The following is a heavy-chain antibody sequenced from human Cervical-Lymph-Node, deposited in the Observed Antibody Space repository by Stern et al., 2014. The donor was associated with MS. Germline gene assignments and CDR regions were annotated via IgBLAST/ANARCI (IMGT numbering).Heavy chain of an antibody. V-gene: IGHV5-10-1*01. J-gene: IGHJ4*02. D-gene: IGHD5-24*01. CDR3: ARLGMATIN. CDR1: GYSFTRSW. CDR2: IDPSDSYT. Sequence: QLVQSGAEVKKPGESLRISCKGSGYSFTRSWISWVRQMPGKCLEWMGRIDPSDSYTKYSQSVQGHVTISADKSISTAYLQWSSLKASDTAMYYCARLGMATINWGQGTLVTVSS.